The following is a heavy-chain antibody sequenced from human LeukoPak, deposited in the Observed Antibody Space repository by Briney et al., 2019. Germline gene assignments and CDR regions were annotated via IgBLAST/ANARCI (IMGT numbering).Heavy chain of an antibody. CDR3: ARAPHYPYFDY. CDR2: INHSGST. Sequence: SETLSLTCAVYGGSFSGYYWSWIRQPPGKGLEWVGEINHSGSTNYNPSLKSRVTISVDTSKNQFSLKLSSVTAADTAVYYCARAPHYPYFDYWGQGTLVTVSS. CDR1: GGSFSGYY. J-gene: IGHJ4*02. D-gene: IGHD3-10*01. V-gene: IGHV4-34*01.